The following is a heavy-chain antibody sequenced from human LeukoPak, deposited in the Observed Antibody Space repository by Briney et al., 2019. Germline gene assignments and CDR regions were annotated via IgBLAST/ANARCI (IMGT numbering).Heavy chain of an antibody. CDR1: GYIITELF. CDR3: ATDLISRQNYYDSSGFARRTPLNY. V-gene: IGHV1-24*01. J-gene: IGHJ4*02. Sequence: ASVKVSCKVSGYIITELFMHWVRQAPGKGLEWMGGFDPQDGETVHPQKFQGRVTMTEDTSTDTAYMELTSLRSEDTAVYYCATDLISRQNYYDSSGFARRTPLNYWGQGTLVTVSS. CDR2: FDPQDGET. D-gene: IGHD3-22*01.